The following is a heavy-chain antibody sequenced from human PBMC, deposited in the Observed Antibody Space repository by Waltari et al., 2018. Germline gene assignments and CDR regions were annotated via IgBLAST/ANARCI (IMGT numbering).Heavy chain of an antibody. J-gene: IGHJ4*02. Sequence: QVQLQESGPGLVKPSETLSPTCAVSGYSISSGYYWGWIRQPPGKGLEWIGSIYHSGSTYYNPSLKSRVTISVDTSKNQFSLKLSSVTAADTAMYYCARGPTVQSTWDYWGQGTLVTVSS. V-gene: IGHV4-38-2*01. D-gene: IGHD4-17*01. CDR1: GYSISSGYY. CDR3: ARGPTVQSTWDY. CDR2: IYHSGST.